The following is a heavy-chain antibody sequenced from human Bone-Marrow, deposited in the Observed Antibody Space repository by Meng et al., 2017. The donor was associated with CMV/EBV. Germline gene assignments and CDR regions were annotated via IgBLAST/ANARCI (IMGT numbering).Heavy chain of an antibody. Sequence: GGSLRLSCAASGFTFGSYAMSWVRQAPGKGLEWVSAISGSGGSTNYADSVKGRFTTSRDNAKNTRYLQMNSLRAEDTAVYYCERSLAAAGARDYYYGMDVWGQGTTVTVSS. V-gene: IGHV3-23*01. CDR2: ISGSGGST. D-gene: IGHD6-13*01. J-gene: IGHJ6*02. CDR1: GFTFGSYA. CDR3: ERSLAAAGARDYYYGMDV.